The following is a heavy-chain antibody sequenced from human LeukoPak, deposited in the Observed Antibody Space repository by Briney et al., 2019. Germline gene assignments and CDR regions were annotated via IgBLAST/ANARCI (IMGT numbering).Heavy chain of an antibody. CDR2: INPSGGST. CDR3: ARDGSGYPADPWYFDL. CDR1: GYTFTSYY. J-gene: IGHJ2*01. D-gene: IGHD3-22*01. Sequence: ASVKVSCKASGYTFTSYYIHWVRQAPGQGLEWMGIINPSGGSTSYAQKFQGRVTMTEDTSTDTAYMELSSLRSEDTAVYYCARDGSGYPADPWYFDLWGRGTLVTVSS. V-gene: IGHV1-46*01.